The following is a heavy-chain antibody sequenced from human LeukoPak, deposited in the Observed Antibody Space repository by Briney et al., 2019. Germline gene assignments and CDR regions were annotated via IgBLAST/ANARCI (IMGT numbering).Heavy chain of an antibody. V-gene: IGHV4-61*01. D-gene: IGHD3-10*01. CDR2: IXXXGXT. Sequence: SETLXLTXXVSGGSVSXXXXXXXWIRQXXXXXXXXIGYIXXXGXTNYNXXLXXXXXXSVDTSKNQFSLKLSSVTAADTAVYYCARAPNNYGKFDYWGQGTLVTVSS. CDR1: GGSVSXXXXX. J-gene: IGHJ4*02. CDR3: ARAPNNYGKFDY.